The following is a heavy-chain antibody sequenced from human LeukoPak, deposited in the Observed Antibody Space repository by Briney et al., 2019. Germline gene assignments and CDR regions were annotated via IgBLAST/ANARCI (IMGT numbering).Heavy chain of an antibody. CDR3: ARDLGY. CDR2: IWYDGSNK. CDR1: GFTFSNAW. J-gene: IGHJ4*02. Sequence: PGGSLRLSCAASGFTFSNAWMNWVRQAPGKGLEWVAVIWYDGSNKYYADSVKGRFTISRDNSKNTLYLQMNSLRAEDTAVYYCARDLGYWGQGTLVTVSS. V-gene: IGHV3-33*08.